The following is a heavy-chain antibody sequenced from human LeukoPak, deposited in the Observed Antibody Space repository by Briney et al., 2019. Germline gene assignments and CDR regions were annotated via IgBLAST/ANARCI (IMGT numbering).Heavy chain of an antibody. V-gene: IGHV3-66*02. D-gene: IGHD2-15*01. CDR1: RFTFSDYY. Sequence: GGSLRLSCAASRFTFSDYYMSWIRQAPGKGLEWVSVIYSGGSTYYADSVKGRFTISRDNSKNTLYLQMNSLRAEDTAVYYCASPWSTPGPWGQGTLVTVSS. J-gene: IGHJ5*02. CDR3: ASPWSTPGP. CDR2: IYSGGST.